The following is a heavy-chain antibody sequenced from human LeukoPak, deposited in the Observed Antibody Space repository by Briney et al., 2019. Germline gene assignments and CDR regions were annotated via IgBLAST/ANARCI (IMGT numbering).Heavy chain of an antibody. V-gene: IGHV1-8*01. D-gene: IGHD5-24*01. CDR2: MNPNSGNT. CDR3: ARGRRWLQLFSYYFDY. CDR1: RYTFTSYD. Sequence: ASVKVSCKASRYTFTSYDINWVRQATGQGLEWMGWMNPNSGNTGYAQKFQGRVTMTRNTSISTAYMELSSLRSEDTAVYYCARGRRWLQLFSYYFDYWGQGTLVTVSS. J-gene: IGHJ4*02.